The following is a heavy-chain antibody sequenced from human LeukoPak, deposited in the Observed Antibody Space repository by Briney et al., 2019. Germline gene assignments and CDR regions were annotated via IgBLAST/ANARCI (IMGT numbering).Heavy chain of an antibody. CDR2: IYYSGST. D-gene: IGHD6-6*01. V-gene: IGHV4-59*01. Sequence: PSETLSLTCTVSGGSISSYYWSWIRQPPGKGLEWIGYIYYSGSTNYNPSLKSRVTISVDTSKNQFSLKLSSVTAADTAVYYCARDGGDSSSSYAFDIWGQGTMVTVSS. CDR3: ARDGGDSSSSYAFDI. CDR1: GGSISSYY. J-gene: IGHJ3*02.